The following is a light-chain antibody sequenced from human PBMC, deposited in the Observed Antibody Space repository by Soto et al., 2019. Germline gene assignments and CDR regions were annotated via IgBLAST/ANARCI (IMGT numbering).Light chain of an antibody. J-gene: IGKJ1*01. Sequence: DIQMTQSPSTLSASVGDRVTITCRASQTISTWLAWYQQKPGKAPKLLIYDVSTLGSGVPSRFSGSGSGTDFTLTISSLHPDDFATYYCQQCNAFWTFGQGTKVDIK. CDR1: QTISTW. CDR3: QQCNAFWT. CDR2: DVS. V-gene: IGKV1-5*01.